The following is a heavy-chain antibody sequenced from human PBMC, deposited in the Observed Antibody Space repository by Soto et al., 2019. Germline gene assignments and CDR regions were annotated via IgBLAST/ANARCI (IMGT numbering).Heavy chain of an antibody. J-gene: IGHJ2*01. CDR3: ARHSGGDLPYWYFDL. V-gene: IGHV4-39*01. CDR2: IYYSGST. Sequence: QLQLQESGPGLVKPSETLSLTCTVSGGSISSSSYYWGWIRHPPGKGLEWIGRIYYSGSTYYSPSLKSRVTISVDTSKNQFSLKLSSVTAADTAVYYCARHSGGDLPYWYFDLWGRGTLVTVSS. CDR1: GGSISSSSYY. D-gene: IGHD2-21*01.